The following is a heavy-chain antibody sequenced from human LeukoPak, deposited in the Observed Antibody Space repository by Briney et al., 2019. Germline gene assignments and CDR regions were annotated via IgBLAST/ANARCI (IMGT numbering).Heavy chain of an antibody. J-gene: IGHJ3*01. Sequence: PSETLSLTCTVSGGSISSYYWSWIRQPPGKGLEWIGYIYYSGNTNYNPSLGSRVTISEDTSKNQFSLNLNSLTAADTAVYYCARGLPGRDAFDVWGQGTVVTVSS. V-gene: IGHV4-59*01. CDR2: IYYSGNT. CDR1: GGSISSYY. D-gene: IGHD3-16*01. CDR3: ARGLPGRDAFDV.